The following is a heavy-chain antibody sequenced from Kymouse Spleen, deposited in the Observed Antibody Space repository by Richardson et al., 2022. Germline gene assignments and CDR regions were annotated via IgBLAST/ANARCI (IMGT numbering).Heavy chain of an antibody. CDR2: ISWNSGSI. CDR3: AKDIKVRYGIAVAGTDY. J-gene: IGHJ4*02. CDR1: GFTFDDYA. V-gene: IGHV3-9*01. D-gene: IGHD6-19*01. Sequence: EVQLVESGGGLVQPGRSLRLSCAASGFTFDDYAMHWVRQAPGKGLEWVSGISWNSGSIGYADSVKGRFTISRDNAKNSLYLQMNSLRAEDTALYYCAKDIKVRYGIAVAGTDYWGQGTLVTVSS.